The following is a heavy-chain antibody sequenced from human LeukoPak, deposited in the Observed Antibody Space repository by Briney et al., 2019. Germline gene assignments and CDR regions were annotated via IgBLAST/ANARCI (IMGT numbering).Heavy chain of an antibody. CDR2: IWYDGSNK. Sequence: PGGSLRLSCAASGFTFSSYGMHWARQAPGKGLEWVVVIWYDGSNKYYADSVKGRFTISRDNSKNTVYLQMNSLRAEDTAVYYCAKTTTGYSSGRFPGWPVDYWGQGTLVTVSS. V-gene: IGHV3-33*06. D-gene: IGHD6-19*01. J-gene: IGHJ4*02. CDR3: AKTTTGYSSGRFPGWPVDY. CDR1: GFTFSSYG.